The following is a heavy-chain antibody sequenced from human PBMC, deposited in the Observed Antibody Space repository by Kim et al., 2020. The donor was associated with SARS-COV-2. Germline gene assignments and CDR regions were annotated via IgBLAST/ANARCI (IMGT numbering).Heavy chain of an antibody. CDR3: SRMTITTEIDH. J-gene: IGHJ4*02. CDR2: ST. D-gene: IGHD3-22*01. V-gene: IGHV4-61*03. Sequence: STNYHPPLKSRVTISRDTSKNHFTLNVTSVTDADTAVYFCSRMTITTEIDHWGQGSLVTVS.